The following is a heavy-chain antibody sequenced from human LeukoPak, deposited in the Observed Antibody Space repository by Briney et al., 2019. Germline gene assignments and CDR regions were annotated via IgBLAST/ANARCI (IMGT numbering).Heavy chain of an antibody. Sequence: GESLKISCKGSGYSFTSYWIGWVRQMPGKGLEWMGIIYPGDSDTRYSPSFQGQVTISADKSISTAYLQWSSLKASDTAMYYCARFRARHTIGGVVVAALYMDVWGKGTTVTVSS. V-gene: IGHV5-51*01. CDR1: GYSFTSYW. D-gene: IGHD2-15*01. CDR3: ARFRARHTIGGVVVAALYMDV. J-gene: IGHJ6*03. CDR2: IYPGDSDT.